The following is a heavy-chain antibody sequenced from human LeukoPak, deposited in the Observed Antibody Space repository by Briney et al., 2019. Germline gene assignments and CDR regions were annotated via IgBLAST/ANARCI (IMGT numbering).Heavy chain of an antibody. J-gene: IGHJ6*03. Sequence: SETLSLTCTVSGGSISTYYWSWIRQPPGKGLEYIGYIYYSGSTNYSPSLKSRLTISVDTSKSQFSLKLSSATAADTAVYYCARARTTTNYYYYMDVWGKGTTVTVSS. CDR2: IYYSGST. CDR3: ARARTTTNYYYYMDV. D-gene: IGHD4-17*01. V-gene: IGHV4-59*01. CDR1: GGSISTYY.